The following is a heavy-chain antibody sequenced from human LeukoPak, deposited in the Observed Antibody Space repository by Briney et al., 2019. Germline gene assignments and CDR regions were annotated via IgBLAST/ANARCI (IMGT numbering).Heavy chain of an antibody. Sequence: PSETLSLTCNVSGGSISSSNFYWSWIRQTAGKGLEWIGRIHSSGTTEYNASLRSRVTISGDTSKNQFPLSLTSVTAADTAIYYCARQGYAGKAEDYWGQGILVTVSS. D-gene: IGHD2-2*01. J-gene: IGHJ4*02. V-gene: IGHV4-61*02. CDR1: GGSISSSNFY. CDR2: IHSSGTT. CDR3: ARQGYAGKAEDY.